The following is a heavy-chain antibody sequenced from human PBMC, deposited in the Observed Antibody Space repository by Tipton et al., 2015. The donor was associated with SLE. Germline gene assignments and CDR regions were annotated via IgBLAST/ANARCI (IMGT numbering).Heavy chain of an antibody. V-gene: IGHV4-39*07. CDR3: ARPAGDSDNDWYAFDL. J-gene: IGHJ3*01. D-gene: IGHD5-12*01. CDR2: IYFSGYT. CDR1: GGSIVRTPYY. Sequence: LRLSCTVSGGSIVRTPYYWGWIRQSSGKGLEWIGSIYFSGYTYYNPSLKSRATISVDTSKNQFSLQLSSVTAADTAVYYCARPAGDSDNDWYAFDLWGQGTMVPVSS.